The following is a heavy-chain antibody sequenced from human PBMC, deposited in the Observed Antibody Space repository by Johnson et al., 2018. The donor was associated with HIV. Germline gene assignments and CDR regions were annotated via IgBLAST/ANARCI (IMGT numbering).Heavy chain of an antibody. J-gene: IGHJ3*02. CDR1: GFTFSSYA. V-gene: IGHV3-30*14. CDR3: AKASDGTWQHAFDI. Sequence: QVQLVESGGGVVQPGRFLRLSCAASGFTFSSYAMHWVRQAPGKALEWVAVISYDGSNKYYADSVKGRFTISRDNSKNTLYLQMNSLRVEDTAVYYCAKASDGTWQHAFDIWGQGTMVTVSS. CDR2: ISYDGSNK. D-gene: IGHD2-21*02.